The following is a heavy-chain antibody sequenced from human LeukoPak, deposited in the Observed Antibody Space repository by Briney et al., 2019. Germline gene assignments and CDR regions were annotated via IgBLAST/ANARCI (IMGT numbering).Heavy chain of an antibody. V-gene: IGHV4-59*01. Sequence: SETLSHTCTVSGGSISSYYWSWIRQPPGEGLEWIGYIYYSGSSNYNPSHESRVTISVATSKNQFSLKLSCVTAADTAVYYCARLDSSSWYGGGALDYWGQGTLVTVSS. CDR3: ARLDSSSWYGGGALDY. J-gene: IGHJ4*02. CDR1: GGSISSYY. CDR2: IYYSGSS. D-gene: IGHD6-13*01.